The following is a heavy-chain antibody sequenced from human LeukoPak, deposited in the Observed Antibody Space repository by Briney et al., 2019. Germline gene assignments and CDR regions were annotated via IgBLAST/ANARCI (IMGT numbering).Heavy chain of an antibody. D-gene: IGHD4-23*01. J-gene: IGHJ4*02. Sequence: GGSLRLSCAASGFTFSSYGMHWVRQAPGKGLEWVAVISYDGSNKYYADSVKGRFTISRDNSKNTLYLQMNSLRAEDTAVYYCAKDLNYGGNFQGYFDYWGQGTLVTVSS. V-gene: IGHV3-30*18. CDR3: AKDLNYGGNFQGYFDY. CDR1: GFTFSSYG. CDR2: ISYDGSNK.